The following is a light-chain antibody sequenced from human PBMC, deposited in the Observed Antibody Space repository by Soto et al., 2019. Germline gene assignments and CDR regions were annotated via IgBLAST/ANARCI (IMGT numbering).Light chain of an antibody. CDR2: WAS. Sequence: DIVMTQPPDSLAVSLGERATVNCRSSQSVLYSSNNKNYLAWYQQKPGQPPKLLIYWASTRESGVPDRFSGSGSGTDFTLTISSLQAEDVAVYYCQQYYNTPLAFGQGTKVDIK. CDR3: QQYYNTPLA. J-gene: IGKJ1*01. V-gene: IGKV4-1*01. CDR1: QSVLYSSNNKNY.